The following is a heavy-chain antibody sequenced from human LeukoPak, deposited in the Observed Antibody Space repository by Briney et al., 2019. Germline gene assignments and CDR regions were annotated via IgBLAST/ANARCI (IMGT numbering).Heavy chain of an antibody. CDR2: ISASGGST. J-gene: IGHJ4*02. Sequence: AGSLRLSCAASGFTFSSYAMSWVRQAPGKGLEWVSAISASGGSTYYADSVKGRFTISRDNSKNKLYLQMNSLRAEDTAVYYCARDRRQLWGRTFDYWGQGTLVTVSS. D-gene: IGHD6-6*01. CDR3: ARDRRQLWGRTFDY. V-gene: IGHV3-23*01. CDR1: GFTFSSYA.